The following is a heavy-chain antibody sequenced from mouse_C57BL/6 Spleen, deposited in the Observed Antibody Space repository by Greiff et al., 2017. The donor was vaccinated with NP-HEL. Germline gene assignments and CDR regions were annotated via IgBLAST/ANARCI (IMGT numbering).Heavy chain of an antibody. Sequence: VKLQQSGAELARPGASVKLSCKASGYTFTSYGISWVKQRTGQGLEWIGEIYPRSGNTYYNEKFKGKATLTADKSSSTAYMELRSLTSEDSEVYFCAREGGNHGGYYAMDYWGQGTSVTVSS. CDR3: AREGGNHGGYYAMDY. V-gene: IGHV1-81*01. CDR1: GYTFTSYG. CDR2: IYPRSGNT. J-gene: IGHJ4*01. D-gene: IGHD2-1*01.